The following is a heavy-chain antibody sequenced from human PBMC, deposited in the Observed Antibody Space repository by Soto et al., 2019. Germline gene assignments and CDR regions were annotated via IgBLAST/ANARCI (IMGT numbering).Heavy chain of an antibody. V-gene: IGHV4-59*01. J-gene: IGHJ5*02. D-gene: IGHD3-22*01. Sequence: PSETLSLTCTVSGGSISSYYWSWIRQPPGKGLEWIGYIYYSGSTNYNPSLKSRVTISVDTSKNQFSLKLSSVTAADTAVYYCARVVYYYDSSGAYNWFDPWGHGTLVTVSS. CDR2: IYYSGST. CDR1: GGSISSYY. CDR3: ARVVYYYDSSGAYNWFDP.